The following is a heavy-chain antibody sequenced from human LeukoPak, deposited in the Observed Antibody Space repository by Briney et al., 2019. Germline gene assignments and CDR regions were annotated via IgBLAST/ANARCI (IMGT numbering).Heavy chain of an antibody. CDR1: GGSISSSNW. J-gene: IGHJ4*02. CDR3: ARTTSGYGSGSYSYYFDY. Sequence: SETLSLTCAVSGGSISSSNWWSWVRQPPGKGLEWIGEIYHSRSTNYNPSLKSRVTISVDKSKNQFSLKLSSVTAADTAVYYCARTTSGYGSGSYSYYFDYWGQGTLVTVSS. V-gene: IGHV4-4*02. CDR2: IYHSRST. D-gene: IGHD3-10*01.